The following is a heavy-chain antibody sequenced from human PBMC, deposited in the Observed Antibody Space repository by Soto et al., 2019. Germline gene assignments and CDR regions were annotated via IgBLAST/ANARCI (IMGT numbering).Heavy chain of an antibody. CDR2: IDIGGNT. J-gene: IGHJ4*02. V-gene: IGHV3-66*01. CDR3: ARGRGSTGSLGRENYFDY. CDR1: GFSVTNNY. D-gene: IGHD2-2*01. Sequence: EVQVVESGGGLVQPGGSLRLSCAASGFSVTNNYMNWVRQAPGKGLEWVSIIDIGGNTYYADSVKDRFTISRDNSRNTWYLHMDSLRAEDTAVYYCARGRGSTGSLGRENYFDYWGQGTLVTVSP.